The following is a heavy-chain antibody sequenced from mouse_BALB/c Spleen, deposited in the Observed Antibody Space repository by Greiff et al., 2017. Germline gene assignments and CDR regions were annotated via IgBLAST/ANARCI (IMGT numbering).Heavy chain of an antibody. CDR1: GYTFTSYW. Sequence: QVQLKQSGAELAKPGASVKMSCKASGYTFTSYWMHWVKQRPGQGLEWIGYINPSTGYTEYNQKFKDKATLTADKSSSTAYMQLSSLTSEDSAVYYCARDDYDRGFAYWGQGTLVTVSA. CDR2: INPSTGYT. CDR3: ARDDYDRGFAY. D-gene: IGHD2-4*01. V-gene: IGHV1-7*01. J-gene: IGHJ3*01.